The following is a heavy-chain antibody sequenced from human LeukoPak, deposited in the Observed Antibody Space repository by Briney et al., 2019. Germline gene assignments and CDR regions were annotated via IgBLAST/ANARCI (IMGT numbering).Heavy chain of an antibody. CDR3: ARDKKEEWLRLYNWFDP. CDR1: GGSISSSSYY. V-gene: IGHV4-39*02. CDR2: IYYSGST. D-gene: IGHD5-12*01. J-gene: IGHJ5*02. Sequence: SETLSLTCTVSGGSISSSSYYWGWIRQPPGKGLEWIGSIYYSGSTYYNPSLKSRVTISVDTSKNQFSLKLSSVTAADTAVYYCARDKKEEWLRLYNWFDPWGQGTLVTVSS.